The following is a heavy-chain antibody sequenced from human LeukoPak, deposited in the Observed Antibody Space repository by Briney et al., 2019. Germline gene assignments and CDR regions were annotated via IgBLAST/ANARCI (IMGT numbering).Heavy chain of an antibody. CDR3: ARAGYNTPGYSSGWYHAYYFDY. CDR1: GGSFSGYY. J-gene: IGHJ4*02. D-gene: IGHD6-19*01. Sequence: PETLSLTCAVYGGSFSGYYWSWIRQPPGKGLEWIGEINHSGSTNYNPSLKSRVTISVDTSKNQFSLKLSSVTAADTAVYYCARAGYNTPGYSSGWYHAYYFDYWGQGTLVTVSS. CDR2: INHSGST. V-gene: IGHV4-34*01.